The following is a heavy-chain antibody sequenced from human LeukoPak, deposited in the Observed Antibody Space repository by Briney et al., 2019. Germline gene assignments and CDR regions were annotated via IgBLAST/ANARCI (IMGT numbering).Heavy chain of an antibody. V-gene: IGHV3-53*01. D-gene: IGHD3-10*01. Sequence: PGGSLRLSCAASGFTFSSYSMNWVRQAPGKGLEWVSVIYSGGSTYYADSVKGRFTISRDNSKNTLYLQMNSLRAEDTAVYYCARSMVRGGLGAFDIWGQGTMVTVSS. CDR3: ARSMVRGGLGAFDI. CDR2: IYSGGST. CDR1: GFTFSSYS. J-gene: IGHJ3*02.